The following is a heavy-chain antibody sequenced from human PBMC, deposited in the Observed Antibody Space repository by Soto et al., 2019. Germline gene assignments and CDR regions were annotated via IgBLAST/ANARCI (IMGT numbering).Heavy chain of an antibody. D-gene: IGHD3-16*01. CDR2: IYYSGST. J-gene: IGHJ3*02. Sequence: SETLSLTCTVSGGSISSYYWSWIRQPPGKGLEWIGYIYYSGSTNYNPSLKSRVTVSVGTSKNQFSLKLTSVTAADTAVYYCARHGGIMLIGGGGLLSAFDIWGQGTMVTVSS. CDR3: ARHGGIMLIGGGGLLSAFDI. V-gene: IGHV4-59*08. CDR1: GGSISSYY.